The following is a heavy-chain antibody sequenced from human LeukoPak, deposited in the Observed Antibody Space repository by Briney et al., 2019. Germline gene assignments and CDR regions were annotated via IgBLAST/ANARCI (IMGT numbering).Heavy chain of an antibody. CDR2: ISGSGGST. D-gene: IGHD3-22*01. Sequence: GGSLRLSCAASGFTFSIYAMSWVRQAPGKGLEWVSAISGSGGSTYYADSVKGRFTISRDNSKNTLYLQMNSLRAEDTAVYYCARDHSYYYDSSGYWDYWGQGTLVTVSS. J-gene: IGHJ4*02. CDR1: GFTFSIYA. V-gene: IGHV3-23*01. CDR3: ARDHSYYYDSSGYWDY.